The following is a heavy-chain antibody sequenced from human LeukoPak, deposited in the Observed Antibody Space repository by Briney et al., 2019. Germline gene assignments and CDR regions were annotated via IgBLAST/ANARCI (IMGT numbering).Heavy chain of an antibody. Sequence: GRPLRLSCAASGFVFSTSVMHWVRQAPGKGLEWVALIWHDASDIYYADSVKGRFTISRDNSKNTLYLQTHSLRTEDTGVYYCVIDHLVRGVMASWGQGTLVTVSS. CDR3: VIDHLVRGVMAS. CDR2: IWHDASDI. D-gene: IGHD3-10*01. CDR1: GFVFSTSV. V-gene: IGHV3-33*03. J-gene: IGHJ5*02.